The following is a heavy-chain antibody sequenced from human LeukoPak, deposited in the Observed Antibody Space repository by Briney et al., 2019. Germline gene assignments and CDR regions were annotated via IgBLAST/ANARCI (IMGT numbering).Heavy chain of an antibody. D-gene: IGHD6-25*01. CDR2: IYYSGRT. J-gene: IGHJ5*02. V-gene: IGHV4-39*07. Sequence: PSETLSLTCTVSGGSISSCSYHWGWIRQPPGKGLEWIGSIYYSGRTYYIPSLKGRVTISVDTSKNQCSLKLSSVTAANTAVYDFARGGPAAAPNWFDPWGQGTLVTVSS. CDR3: ARGGPAAAPNWFDP. CDR1: GGSISSCSYH.